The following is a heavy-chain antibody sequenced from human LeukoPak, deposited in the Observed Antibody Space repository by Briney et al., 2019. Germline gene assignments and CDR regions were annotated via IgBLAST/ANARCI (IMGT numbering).Heavy chain of an antibody. Sequence: GGSLRLSCAASGFTFSSYSMNWVRQAPGKGLEWVSYISSSSSTIYYADSVKGRFTISRDNAKNSLYLQMNSLRAEDTAVYYCARDLLLSSWYPFDYWGQGTLVTVSS. V-gene: IGHV3-48*04. D-gene: IGHD6-13*01. CDR2: ISSSSSTI. CDR1: GFTFSSYS. CDR3: ARDLLLSSWYPFDY. J-gene: IGHJ4*02.